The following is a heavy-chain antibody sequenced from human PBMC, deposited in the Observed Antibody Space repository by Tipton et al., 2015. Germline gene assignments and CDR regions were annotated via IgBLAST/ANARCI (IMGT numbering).Heavy chain of an antibody. J-gene: IGHJ6*02. CDR1: GGSFSDYY. D-gene: IGHD7-27*01. Sequence: TLSLTCAVYGGSFSDYYWSWIRQPPGKGLEWIGEINHSGSTNYNPSLKSRVTISVDTSKNQFSLKLSSVTAADTAVYYCARGVNWGGYYYYGMDVWGQGTTVTVSS. CDR2: INHSGST. V-gene: IGHV4-34*01. CDR3: ARGVNWGGYYYYGMDV.